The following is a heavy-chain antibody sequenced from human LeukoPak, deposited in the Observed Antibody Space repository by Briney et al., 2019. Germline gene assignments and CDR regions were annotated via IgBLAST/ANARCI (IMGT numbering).Heavy chain of an antibody. D-gene: IGHD6-19*01. V-gene: IGHV4-59*01. CDR2: IYYSGST. CDR3: ARVSYSSAWYEGADY. CDR1: GGSISSYY. Sequence: SETLSLTCTVSGGSISSYYWSWIRQPPGKGLEWIGYIYYSGSTNYNPSLKSRVTISVDTSKNQFSLKLSSVTAADTAVYYCARVSYSSAWYEGADYWGQGTLVTVSS. J-gene: IGHJ4*02.